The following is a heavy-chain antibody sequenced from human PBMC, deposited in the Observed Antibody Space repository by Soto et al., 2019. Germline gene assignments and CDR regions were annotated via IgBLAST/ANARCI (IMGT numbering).Heavy chain of an antibody. Sequence: SETLSLTCTVSGGSISSGGYYWNWIRQHPGKGLEWIGYIYYSGSTYYNPSLKSRVTISVDTSKNQFSLKLSSVTAADTAVYYCARHSLVRAAAAPFDYWGQGTLVTVSS. D-gene: IGHD6-13*01. CDR3: ARHSLVRAAAAPFDY. CDR1: GGSISSGGYY. CDR2: IYYSGST. J-gene: IGHJ4*02. V-gene: IGHV4-31*03.